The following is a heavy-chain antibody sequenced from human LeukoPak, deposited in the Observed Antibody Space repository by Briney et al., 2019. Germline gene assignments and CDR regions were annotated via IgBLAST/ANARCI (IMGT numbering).Heavy chain of an antibody. CDR2: INPDGNNK. V-gene: IGHV3-7*01. J-gene: IGHJ4*02. Sequence: GGSLRLSCVASGFTFDDYGMIWVRQAPGKGLEWVANINPDGNNKLYVDSVKGRFSISRDNARNSLYLQMNSLRVEDTAIYYCAREHWSTPDCWGQGTLVTVSS. CDR1: GFTFDDYG. D-gene: IGHD2-8*02. CDR3: AREHWSTPDC.